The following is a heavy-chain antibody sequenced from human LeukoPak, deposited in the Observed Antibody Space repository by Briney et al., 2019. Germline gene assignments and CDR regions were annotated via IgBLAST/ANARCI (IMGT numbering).Heavy chain of an antibody. CDR2: ISSSSSYI. Sequence: LGGSLRLSCAASGFTFSSYSMNWVRQAPGKGLEWVSSISSSSSYIYYADSVKARFTISRDNAKNSLYLQMNSLRAEDTAVYYCASWSGITGRTGKFDPWGQGTLVTVSS. CDR1: GFTFSSYS. V-gene: IGHV3-21*01. J-gene: IGHJ5*02. D-gene: IGHD1-20*01. CDR3: ASWSGITGRTGKFDP.